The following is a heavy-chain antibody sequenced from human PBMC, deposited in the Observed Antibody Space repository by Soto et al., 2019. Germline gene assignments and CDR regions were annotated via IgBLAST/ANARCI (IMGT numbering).Heavy chain of an antibody. CDR3: ARDPSLLGSGSYYYYYGMDV. D-gene: IGHD3-10*01. J-gene: IGHJ6*02. V-gene: IGHV1-69*13. Sequence: SVKVSCKASGGTFSSYAISWVRQAPGQGLEWMGGIIPIFGTANYAQKFQGRVTITADESTSTAYMELSSLRSEDTAVYYCARDPSLLGSGSYYYYYGMDVWGQGGTVTVSS. CDR2: IIPIFGTA. CDR1: GGTFSSYA.